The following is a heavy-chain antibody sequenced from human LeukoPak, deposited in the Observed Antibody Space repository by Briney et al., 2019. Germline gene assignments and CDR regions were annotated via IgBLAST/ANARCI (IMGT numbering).Heavy chain of an antibody. CDR1: GFTFSSYA. D-gene: IGHD2-2*01. CDR2: ISGSGGST. J-gene: IGHJ4*02. CDR3: AKDGVFCSSTSCYYDY. V-gene: IGHV3-23*01. Sequence: PGGSLRLSCAASGFTFSSYAMSWVRQAPGKGLEWVSAISGSGGSTYYADSVKGRFTISRDNSKNTLYLQMNSLRAEDTAVYYCAKDGVFCSSTSCYYDYWGQGTLVTVSS.